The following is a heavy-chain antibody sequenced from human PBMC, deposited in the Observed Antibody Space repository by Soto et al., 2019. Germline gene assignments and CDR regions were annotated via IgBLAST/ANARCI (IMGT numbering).Heavy chain of an antibody. CDR2: ISYDGSEK. CDR1: GFTFNTYG. CDR3: ARGPSSLTRFDY. D-gene: IGHD2-2*01. V-gene: IGHV3-30*03. J-gene: IGHJ4*02. Sequence: LRLSCAASGFTFNTYGMHWVRQAPGKGLEWVAVISYDGSEKYYVDSVKGRFTISKDNSKNTLYLQMNSLRAEDTAVYYCARGPSSLTRFDYWGQGTLVTVSS.